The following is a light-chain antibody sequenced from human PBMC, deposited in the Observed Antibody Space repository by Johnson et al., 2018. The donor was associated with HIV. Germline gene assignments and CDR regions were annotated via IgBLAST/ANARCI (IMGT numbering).Light chain of an antibody. CDR1: SSNIGINY. J-gene: IGLJ1*01. Sequence: SVLTQPPSVSAAPGQKVTISCSGSSSNIGINYVSWYQQLPGTAPKLLIYDNTKRPSGIPDRFSGSKSGTSATLGITGLQTGDEADYYCGTWDSSLCAYVFGTGIYVTVL. V-gene: IGLV1-51*01. CDR3: GTWDSSLCAYV. CDR2: DNT.